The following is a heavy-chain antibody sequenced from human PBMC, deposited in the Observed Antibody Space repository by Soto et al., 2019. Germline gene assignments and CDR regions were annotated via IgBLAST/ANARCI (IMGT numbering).Heavy chain of an antibody. V-gene: IGHV1-18*04. CDR2: ISTSNGDT. J-gene: IGHJ4*02. CDR3: ARDSAAHGPVFDY. CDR1: GYSFSTYG. Sequence: ASVKVSCKASGYSFSTYGISWVRQAPGQGLEWMAWISTSNGDTHYAQKVQDRVSMTTDRFTSTAYMELRSLRSDDTAIYYCARDSAAHGPVFDYWRQGTLVTVSS. D-gene: IGHD6-13*01.